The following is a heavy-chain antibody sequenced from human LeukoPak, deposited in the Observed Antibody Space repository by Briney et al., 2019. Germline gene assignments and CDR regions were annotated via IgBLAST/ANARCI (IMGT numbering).Heavy chain of an antibody. J-gene: IGHJ6*02. CDR3: ARDRQQLVRGAPPQGMDV. D-gene: IGHD6-13*01. CDR2: ISYDGSNK. Sequence: PGGSLRLSCAASGFTFSSYAMHWVRQAPGKGLEWVAVISYDGSNKYYADSVKGRFTISRDNSKNTLYLQMNSLRAEDTAVYYCARDRQQLVRGAPPQGMDVWGQGTTVTVSS. CDR1: GFTFSSYA. V-gene: IGHV3-30-3*01.